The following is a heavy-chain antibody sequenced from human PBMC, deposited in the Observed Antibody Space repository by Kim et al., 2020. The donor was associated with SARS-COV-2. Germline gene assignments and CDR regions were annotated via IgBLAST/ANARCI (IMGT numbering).Heavy chain of an antibody. V-gene: IGHV1-69*13. CDR3: ARHSRRDGGDTAMVIDYYYGMDV. Sequence: SVKVSCKASGGTFSSYAISWVRQAPGQGLEWMGGIIPIFGTANYAQKFQGRVTITADESTSTAYMELSSLRSEDTAVYYCARHSRRDGGDTAMVIDYYYGMDVWGQGTTVTVSS. CDR2: IIPIFGTA. CDR1: GGTFSSYA. D-gene: IGHD5-18*01. J-gene: IGHJ6*02.